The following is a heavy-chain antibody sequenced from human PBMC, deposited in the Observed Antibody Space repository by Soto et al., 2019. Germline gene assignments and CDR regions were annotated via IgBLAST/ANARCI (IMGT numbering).Heavy chain of an antibody. CDR2: IYYSGST. Sequence: PSETLSLTCTVSGGSISSYYWSWIRQPPGKGLEWIGNIYYSGSTNYNPSLKSRVTRSVDTSKNQFSLKLSSVTVADTAVYYCARHAPYGPIDYWGQGTLVTVSS. D-gene: IGHD3-10*01. CDR3: ARHAPYGPIDY. CDR1: GGSISSYY. V-gene: IGHV4-59*08. J-gene: IGHJ4*02.